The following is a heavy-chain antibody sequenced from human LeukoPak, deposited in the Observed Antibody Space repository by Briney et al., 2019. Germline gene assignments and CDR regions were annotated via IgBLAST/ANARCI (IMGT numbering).Heavy chain of an antibody. CDR1: GYTFTGYY. CDR2: ISAYNGNT. J-gene: IGHJ4*02. V-gene: IGHV1-18*04. Sequence: ASVKVSCKASGYTFTGYYMHWVRQAPGQGLEWMGWISAYNGNTNYAQKLQGRVTMTTDTSTSTAYMELRSLRSDDTAVYYCARDEITIFGVVITTPHFDYWGQGTLVTVSS. D-gene: IGHD3-3*01. CDR3: ARDEITIFGVVITTPHFDY.